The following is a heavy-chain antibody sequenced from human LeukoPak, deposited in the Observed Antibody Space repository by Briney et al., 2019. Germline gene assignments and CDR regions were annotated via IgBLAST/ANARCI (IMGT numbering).Heavy chain of an antibody. CDR2: ISNDGSNK. CDR1: GFTFSSYH. J-gene: IGHJ5*02. Sequence: GGPLRLSSAASGFTFSSYHMHCGRHSPGKGPEWVALISNDGSNKYPADSVKGRLTISRDNSKNTLYLQMNSLRTEDTAVYYCAREGIYCTRISCLGGWFDPWGQGTLVTVSS. D-gene: IGHD2-2*01. CDR3: AREGIYCTRISCLGGWFDP. V-gene: IGHV3-30-3*01.